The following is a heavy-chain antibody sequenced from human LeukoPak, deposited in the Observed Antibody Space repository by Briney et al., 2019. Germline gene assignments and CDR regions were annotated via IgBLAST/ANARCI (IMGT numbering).Heavy chain of an antibody. D-gene: IGHD2-2*01. V-gene: IGHV3-23*01. CDR3: AKWSREYHLRGGYYYYYGMDV. CDR2: ISGSGGST. CDR1: GFTFSSYA. Sequence: GGSLRLSCAASGFTFSSYAMSWVRQAPGKGLEWVSAISGSGGSTYYADSVKGRFTISRDNSKNTLYLQMNSLRAEDTAVYYCAKWSREYHLRGGYYYYYGMDVWGQGTTVTVSS. J-gene: IGHJ6*02.